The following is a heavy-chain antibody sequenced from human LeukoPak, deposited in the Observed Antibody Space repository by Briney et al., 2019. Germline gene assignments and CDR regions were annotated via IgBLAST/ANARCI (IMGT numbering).Heavy chain of an antibody. CDR2: MFYSGST. CDR3: ARTVCGGGSYGYFDL. J-gene: IGHJ2*01. V-gene: IGHV4-59*01. D-gene: IGHD2-21*01. CDR1: GASISSYY. Sequence: SETQSLTCTVSGASISSYYWSWIRQAPGKGLEWIGYMFYSGSTKCNPSLKSRATISVDTSKNQVFLKLNSVTAMDTAMYYCARTVCGGGSYGYFDLWGRGTLVTVSS.